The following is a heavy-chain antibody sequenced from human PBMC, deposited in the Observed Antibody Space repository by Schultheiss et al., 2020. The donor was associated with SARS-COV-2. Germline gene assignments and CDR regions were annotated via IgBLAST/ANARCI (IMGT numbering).Heavy chain of an antibody. CDR2: ISYDGSNK. D-gene: IGHD2-2*02. J-gene: IGHJ6*02. CDR3: AREGGYCSSTSCYTSLFGPYGMDV. V-gene: IGHV3-30*07. CDR1: GFTFSSYA. Sequence: GGSLRLSCAASGFTFSSYAMHWVRQAPGKGLEWVAVISYDGSNKYYADSVKGRFTISRDNAKNSLYLQMNSLRAEDTAVYYCAREGGYCSSTSCYTSLFGPYGMDVWGQGTTVTVSS.